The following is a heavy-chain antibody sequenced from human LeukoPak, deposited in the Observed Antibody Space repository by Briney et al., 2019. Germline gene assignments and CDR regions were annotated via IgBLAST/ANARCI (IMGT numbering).Heavy chain of an antibody. D-gene: IGHD3-10*01. CDR3: ARDPERGPPDYFDQ. Sequence: GGFLRLSCAASGFTFSNYPMHWVRQAPGKGLEWVAVISYTGGTKYYAASVKGRFTISRDDSKSTFYLEVNSLRPEDTATYYCARDPERGPPDYFDQWGQGTLVTVSS. CDR1: GFTFSNYP. CDR2: ISYTGGTK. J-gene: IGHJ4*02. V-gene: IGHV3-30-3*01.